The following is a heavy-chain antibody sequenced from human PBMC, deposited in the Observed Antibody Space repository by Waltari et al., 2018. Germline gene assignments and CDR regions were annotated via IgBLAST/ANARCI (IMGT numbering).Heavy chain of an antibody. CDR3: VRIRLGPTTRIFDS. V-gene: IGHV3-72*01. CDR2: IRKKANFYST. J-gene: IGHJ4*02. D-gene: IGHD1-26*01. CDR1: GFTFSDHY. Sequence: EVQLVESGGGLVQPGGSLRLSCAASGFTFSDHYMDWVRQAPGKLLEWVARIRKKANFYSTEYFPSVKGRFTISRYDSKSSLYLQMNSLKSEDTAVYYCVRIRLGPTTRIFDSWGQGTLVTVSS.